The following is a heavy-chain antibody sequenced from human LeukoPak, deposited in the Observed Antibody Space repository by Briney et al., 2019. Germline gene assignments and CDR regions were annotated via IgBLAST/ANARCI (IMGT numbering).Heavy chain of an antibody. D-gene: IGHD1-14*01. CDR3: ARDPPRNRYEPPTD. J-gene: IGHJ4*02. V-gene: IGHV4-59*12. CDR2: IYYTGRT. CDR1: GGSISSYY. Sequence: SETLSLTCTVSGGSISSYYWTWIRQPPGKGLEWIGYIYYTGRTNYNPSLKSRVTISVDTSKNQFSLRLSSVTAADTAVYYCARDPPRNRYEPPTDWGQGTLVTVSS.